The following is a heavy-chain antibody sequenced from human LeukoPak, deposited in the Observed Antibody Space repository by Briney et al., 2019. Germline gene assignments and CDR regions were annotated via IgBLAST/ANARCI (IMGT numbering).Heavy chain of an antibody. Sequence: SETLSLTCTVSGGSISGFHWSWIRQAPGKGLEWIGYIYYSGSTYYNPSLKSRVTISVDTSKNQFSLKLSSVTAADTAVYYCARDPAYDYVWGSSTGVDIWGQGTMVTVSS. J-gene: IGHJ3*02. V-gene: IGHV4-59*12. CDR1: GGSISGFH. CDR2: IYYSGST. CDR3: ARDPAYDYVWGSSTGVDI. D-gene: IGHD3-16*01.